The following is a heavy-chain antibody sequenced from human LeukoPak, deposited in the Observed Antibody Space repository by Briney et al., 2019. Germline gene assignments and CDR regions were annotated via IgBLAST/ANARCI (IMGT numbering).Heavy chain of an antibody. D-gene: IGHD3-9*01. CDR2: IYYSGST. CDR3: ARAPPYYDILTGYPLQDAFDI. Sequence: SETLSLTCTVSGGSISSYYWSWIRQPPGKGLEWVGYIYYSGSTNYNPSLKSRVTISVDTSKNQFSLKLSSVTAADTAVYYCARAPPYYDILTGYPLQDAFDIWGQGTMVTVSS. J-gene: IGHJ3*02. CDR1: GGSISSYY. V-gene: IGHV4-59*01.